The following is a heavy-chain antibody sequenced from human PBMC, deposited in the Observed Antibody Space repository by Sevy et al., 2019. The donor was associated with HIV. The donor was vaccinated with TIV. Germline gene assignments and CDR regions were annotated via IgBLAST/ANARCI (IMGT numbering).Heavy chain of an antibody. CDR2: ISGSGRFT. J-gene: IGHJ6*02. D-gene: IGHD2-15*01. Sequence: GGSLRLSCSASEFSLSSYAMSWVRQAPGKGLESVSSISGSGRFTYYADFVEGRFIISRDNSKNTLSVQMNSLRAEDTAVYYCAKGFCSGATCPRDYYYYGMDVWGQGSTVTVSS. CDR3: AKGFCSGATCPRDYYYYGMDV. V-gene: IGHV3-23*01. CDR1: EFSLSSYA.